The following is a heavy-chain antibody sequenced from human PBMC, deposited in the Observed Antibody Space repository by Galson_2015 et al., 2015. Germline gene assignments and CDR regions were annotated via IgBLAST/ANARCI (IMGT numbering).Heavy chain of an antibody. Sequence: SLRLSCAASGFTFSSYAMHWVRQAPGKGLEYVSAISSNGGSTYYADSVKGRFTISRDNSKNTLYLQMSSLRAEDTAVYYCVKFNVAAAISGDYWGQGTLVTVSS. CDR3: VKFNVAAAISGDY. CDR2: ISSNGGST. CDR1: GFTFSSYA. J-gene: IGHJ4*02. V-gene: IGHV3-64D*08. D-gene: IGHD2-15*01.